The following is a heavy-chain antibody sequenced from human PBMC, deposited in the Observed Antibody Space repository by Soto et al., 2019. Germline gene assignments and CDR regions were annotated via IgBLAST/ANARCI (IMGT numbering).Heavy chain of an antibody. J-gene: IGHJ4*02. D-gene: IGHD3-16*01. Sequence: QVQLVQSGAEVKKPGSSVKVSCKASGGTFSSYAISWVRQAPGQGLEWMGGIIPIFGTANYAQKFQGRVTITADESTRTAYMELSSLRSDDTAVYYCSRDRGGVVGGNYFDYWGQGTLVTVSS. CDR3: SRDRGGVVGGNYFDY. CDR2: IIPIFGTA. CDR1: GGTFSSYA. V-gene: IGHV1-69*01.